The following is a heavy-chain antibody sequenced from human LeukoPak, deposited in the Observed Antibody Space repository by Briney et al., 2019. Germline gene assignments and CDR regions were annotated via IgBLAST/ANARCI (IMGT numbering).Heavy chain of an antibody. CDR3: ASTDTYYYDSSGYFSY. J-gene: IGHJ4*02. CDR2: IYYSGST. Sequence: SETLSLTCTVSGGSISSSSYYWGWIRQPPGKGLEWIGRIYYSGSTYYNPSLKSRVTISVDTSKNQFSLKLSSVTAADTAVYYCASTDTYYYDSSGYFSYWGQGTLVTVSS. CDR1: GGSISSSSYY. V-gene: IGHV4-39*07. D-gene: IGHD3-22*01.